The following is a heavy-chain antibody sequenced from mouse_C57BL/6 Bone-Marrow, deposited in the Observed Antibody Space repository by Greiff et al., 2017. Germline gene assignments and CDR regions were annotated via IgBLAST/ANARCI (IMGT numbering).Heavy chain of an antibody. CDR2: IYPGDGDT. V-gene: IGHV1-80*01. D-gene: IGHD2-12*01. Sequence: VQLQQSGAELVKPGASVKISCKASGYAFSSYWMNWVKQRPGKGLEWIGQIYPGDGDTNYNGKFKGKATLTADKSSSTAYMQLSSLTSEDSAVYFCARGGDYSSRMDYWGQGTSVTVSA. CDR1: GYAFSSYW. CDR3: ARGGDYSSRMDY. J-gene: IGHJ4*01.